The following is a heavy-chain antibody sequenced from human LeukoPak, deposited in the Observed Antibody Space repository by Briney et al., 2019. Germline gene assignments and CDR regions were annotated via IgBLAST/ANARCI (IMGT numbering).Heavy chain of an antibody. D-gene: IGHD5-24*01. Sequence: SETLSLTCAVYGGSFSGYYCSWVRQPPGKGLEWIGEINHSGSTNYNPSLKSRVTISVDTSKNQFSLKLSSVTAADTAVYYCATEMATAIDYWGQGTVVTVSS. V-gene: IGHV4-34*01. CDR3: ATEMATAIDY. CDR1: GGSFSGYY. J-gene: IGHJ4*02. CDR2: INHSGST.